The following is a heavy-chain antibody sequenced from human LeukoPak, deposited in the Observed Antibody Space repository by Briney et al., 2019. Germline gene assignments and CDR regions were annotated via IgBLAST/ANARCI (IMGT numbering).Heavy chain of an antibody. Sequence: GGSLRLSCSASGLTFDEYGISWVRQARGKGLEWVSGLDWRGDNARYADSVEGRFNISRDIAKISLYLQMNSLRAADTALYYCARGGMGSYYDSRGYPPFDSWGQGTLVTVSS. CDR3: ARGGMGSYYDSRGYPPFDS. CDR1: GLTFDEYG. V-gene: IGHV3-20*04. CDR2: LDWRGDNA. D-gene: IGHD3-22*01. J-gene: IGHJ4*02.